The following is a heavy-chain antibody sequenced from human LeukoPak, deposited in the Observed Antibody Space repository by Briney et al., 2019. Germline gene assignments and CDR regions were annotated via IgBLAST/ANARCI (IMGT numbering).Heavy chain of an antibody. CDR3: ARQITRGYDILTGYYYDAFDI. CDR2: INHSGST. D-gene: IGHD3-9*01. V-gene: IGHV4-34*01. Sequence: SETLSLTCAVYGGSFSGYYWSWIRQPPGKGLEWIGEINHSGSTNYNPSLKSRVTISVDTSKNQFSLKLSSVTAADTAVYYCARQITRGYDILTGYYYDAFDIWGQGTMVTVSS. CDR1: GGSFSGYY. J-gene: IGHJ3*02.